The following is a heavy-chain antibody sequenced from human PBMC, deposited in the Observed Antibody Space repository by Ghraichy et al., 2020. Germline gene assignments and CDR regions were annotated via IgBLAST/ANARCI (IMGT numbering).Heavy chain of an antibody. V-gene: IGHV3-66*04. D-gene: IGHD2/OR15-2a*01. Sequence: GVLNISCAASGFTVSTKYISWVRQAPGKGLEWVSVIYDDGTTYYIDAVKGRFTLSRDNSKNTLYLQMNSLRAEDAAVYYCARRLYGTSPAYYYGMDVWGQGTTVTVSS. J-gene: IGHJ6*02. CDR1: GFTVSTKY. CDR2: IYDDGTT. CDR3: ARRLYGTSPAYYYGMDV.